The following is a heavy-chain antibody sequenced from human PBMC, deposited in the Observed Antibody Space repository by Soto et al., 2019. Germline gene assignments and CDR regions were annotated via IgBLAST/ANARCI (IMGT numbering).Heavy chain of an antibody. J-gene: IGHJ4*02. CDR1: GWSFSGYY. CDR3: ARRPSLSIAAAGTLDY. Sequence: GTLALTCAVYGWSFSGYYWSWIRQPPGKGLEWIGEINHSGSTNYNPSLKSRVTISVDTSKNQFSLKLSSVTAADTAVYYCARRPSLSIAAAGTLDYWGQGTLVTVSS. CDR2: INHSGST. D-gene: IGHD6-13*01. V-gene: IGHV4-34*01.